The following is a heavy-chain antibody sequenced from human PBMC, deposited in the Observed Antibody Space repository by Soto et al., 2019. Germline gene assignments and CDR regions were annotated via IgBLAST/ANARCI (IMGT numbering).Heavy chain of an antibody. CDR1: GGSISSYY. V-gene: IGHV4-59*08. CDR3: ASTTVTSYYYYYMDV. CDR2: IYYSGST. D-gene: IGHD4-17*01. J-gene: IGHJ6*03. Sequence: QVQLQESGPGLVKPSETLSLTCTVSGGSISSYYWSWIRQPPGKGLEWIGYIYYSGSTNYNPSLKSRVTISVGTSKNQFSLKLSSVTAADTAVYYCASTTVTSYYYYYMDVWGKGTTVTVSS.